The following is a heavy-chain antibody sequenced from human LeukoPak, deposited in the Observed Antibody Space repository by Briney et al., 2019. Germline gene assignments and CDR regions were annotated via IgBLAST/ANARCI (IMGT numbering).Heavy chain of an antibody. D-gene: IGHD6-13*01. CDR1: GFTFDDYA. CDR2: ISWNSGSI. Sequence: GGSLRLSCAASGFTFDDYAMHWVRHAPGKGLEWVSGISWNSGSIGYADSVKGRFTISRDNAKNSLYLQMNSLRAEDTALYYCARIASSSWYGFDYWGQGTLVTVSS. J-gene: IGHJ4*02. CDR3: ARIASSSWYGFDY. V-gene: IGHV3-9*01.